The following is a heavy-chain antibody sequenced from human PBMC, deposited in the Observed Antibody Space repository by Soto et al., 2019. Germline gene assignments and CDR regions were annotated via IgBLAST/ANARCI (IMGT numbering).Heavy chain of an antibody. V-gene: IGHV4-34*01. Sequence: SETLSLTCAVYGGSFSGYYWSWIRQPPGKGLEWIGVINHSGSTNYNPSLKSRVTISVDTSKNQFSLKLSSVTAADTAVYYCASHLAGYSSSWGVLAYYYYYMDVWGKGTTVTVSS. J-gene: IGHJ6*03. CDR2: INHSGST. CDR3: ASHLAGYSSSWGVLAYYYYYMDV. CDR1: GGSFSGYY. D-gene: IGHD6-13*01.